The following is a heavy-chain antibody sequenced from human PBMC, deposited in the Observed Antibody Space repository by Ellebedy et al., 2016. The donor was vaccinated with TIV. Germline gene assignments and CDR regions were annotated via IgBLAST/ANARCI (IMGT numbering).Heavy chain of an antibody. J-gene: IGHJ4*02. Sequence: ASVKVSCKASGYTFTSYYMHWVRQAPGQGLEWMGIINPSGGSTSYAQKFQGRVTITADESTSTAYMELSSLRSEDTAVYYCATDYYDSSGYLDYWGPGTLVTVSS. CDR3: ATDYYDSSGYLDY. D-gene: IGHD3-22*01. V-gene: IGHV1-46*01. CDR2: INPSGGST. CDR1: GYTFTSYY.